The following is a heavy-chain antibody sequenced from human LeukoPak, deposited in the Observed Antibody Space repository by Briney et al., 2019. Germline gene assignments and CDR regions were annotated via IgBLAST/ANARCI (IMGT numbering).Heavy chain of an antibody. Sequence: SETLSLTCTVSGGSISSYYWSWIRQPPGKGLDWIGYIYYSGSTNYNPSLKSRDTISVDTSKKQFSLKLSSVTAADTAVYYCARGMSIAAAGTFWFDPWGQGTLVTVSS. V-gene: IGHV4-59*01. CDR1: GGSISSYY. CDR2: IYYSGST. CDR3: ARGMSIAAAGTFWFDP. D-gene: IGHD6-13*01. J-gene: IGHJ5*02.